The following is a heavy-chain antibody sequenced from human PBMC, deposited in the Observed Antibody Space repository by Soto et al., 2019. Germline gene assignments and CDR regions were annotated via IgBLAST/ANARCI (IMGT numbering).Heavy chain of an antibody. V-gene: IGHV4-59*08. CDR1: GGSISNYY. D-gene: IGHD5-18*01. J-gene: IGHJ6*03. Sequence: TLSLTCTVSGGSISNYYWSWVRQPPGKGLEWIGYIYHSGSTSYNPSLRSRVTVSLDTSKNHFSLKLSSVTAADTAVYYCARLQRYYYYMDVWGKGTAVTVSS. CDR2: IYHSGST. CDR3: ARLQRYYYYMDV.